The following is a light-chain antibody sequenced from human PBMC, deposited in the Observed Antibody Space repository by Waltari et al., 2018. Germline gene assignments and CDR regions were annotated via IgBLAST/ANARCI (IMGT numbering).Light chain of an antibody. CDR3: QSYDNILTVI. CDR2: GNT. V-gene: IGLV1-40*01. Sequence: QSGLTQPPSVSGAPGQSVTISCTGSSSNIGAGYDVPWYQQLPGSAPKLLIYGNTKRPPGVPDRFSGSKSGTSASLAITGLQAEDEADYYCQSYDNILTVIFGGGTKVTVL. CDR1: SSNIGAGYD. J-gene: IGLJ2*01.